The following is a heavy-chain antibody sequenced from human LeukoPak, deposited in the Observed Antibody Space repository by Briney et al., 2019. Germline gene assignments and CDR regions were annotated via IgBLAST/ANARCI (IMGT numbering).Heavy chain of an antibody. Sequence: SVKVSCKASGYTFTSYGISWVRQAPGQGLEWMGGIIPIFGTANYAQKFQGRVTITADESTSTAYMELSSLRSEDTAVYYCARVGSSWYLLDYFDYWGQGTLVTVSS. CDR2: IIPIFGTA. D-gene: IGHD6-13*01. CDR1: GYTFTSYG. J-gene: IGHJ4*02. CDR3: ARVGSSWYLLDYFDY. V-gene: IGHV1-69*13.